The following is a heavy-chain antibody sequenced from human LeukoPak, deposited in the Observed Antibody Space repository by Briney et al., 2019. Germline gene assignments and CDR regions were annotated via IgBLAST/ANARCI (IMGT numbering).Heavy chain of an antibody. V-gene: IGHV3-23*01. CDR2: ISGSGSNT. CDR3: AKGREAYSGSYTPFDS. J-gene: IGHJ4*02. CDR1: GFTLNSCA. D-gene: IGHD1-26*01. Sequence: GGSLRLSCAASGFTLNSCAMSWVRQAPGKGLECVSTISGSGSNTYYTDSVKGRFIISRDGSKNTLYLQMNTLRAEDTAIYYCAKGREAYSGSYTPFDSWGQGTLVTVSS.